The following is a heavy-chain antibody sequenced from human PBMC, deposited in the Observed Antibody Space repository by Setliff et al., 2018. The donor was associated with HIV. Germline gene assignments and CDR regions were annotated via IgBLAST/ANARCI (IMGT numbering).Heavy chain of an antibody. J-gene: IGHJ4*02. Sequence: SETLSLTCAVYGGSFSGHYWSWIRQPPGKGLEWIGEINHSGSTNYNPSLKSRVTISVDTSKNQFSLKLSFVTAADTAVYYCARVIGWNDAGDYWGRGTLGTVS. CDR2: INHSGST. D-gene: IGHD1-1*01. CDR3: ARVIGWNDAGDY. CDR1: GGSFSGHY. V-gene: IGHV4-34*01.